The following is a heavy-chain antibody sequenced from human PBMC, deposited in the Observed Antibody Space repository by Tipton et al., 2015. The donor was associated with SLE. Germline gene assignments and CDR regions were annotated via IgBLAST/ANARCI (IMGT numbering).Heavy chain of an antibody. Sequence: TLSLTCTVSGGSISSSSYYWGWIRQPPGKGLEWIGSIYYSGSTYYNPSLKSRVTISVYTSKNQFSLKLSSVTAADTAVYYCARDCGGSDACDIWGQGTMV. CDR3: ARDCGGSDACDI. V-gene: IGHV4-39*07. J-gene: IGHJ3*02. CDR1: GGSISSSSYY. CDR2: IYYSGST. D-gene: IGHD2-21*01.